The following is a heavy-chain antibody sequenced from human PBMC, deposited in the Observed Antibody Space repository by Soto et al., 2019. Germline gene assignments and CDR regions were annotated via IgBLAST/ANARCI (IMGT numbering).Heavy chain of an antibody. CDR2: IYPGDSDT. V-gene: IGHV5-51*01. CDR3: ARHGRTDEMARSPFFDY. Sequence: GESLKISCKTSGYSFTSNWIGWVRQMPGKGLEWMGIIYPGDSDTRYSPSFQGQVTISADKAISTAYLQWSSLEASDTAMYYCARHGRTDEMARSPFFDYWGQGTLVTVSS. J-gene: IGHJ4*02. CDR1: GYSFTSNW. D-gene: IGHD5-12*01.